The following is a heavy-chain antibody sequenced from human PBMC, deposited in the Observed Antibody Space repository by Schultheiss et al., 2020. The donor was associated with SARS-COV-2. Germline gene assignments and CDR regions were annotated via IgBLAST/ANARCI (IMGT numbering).Heavy chain of an antibody. J-gene: IGHJ4*02. Sequence: GGSLRLSCAASGFTFSDNAMSWVRQAPGKGLEWVSGIGGGRGDRYYADSVRGRFAISRDNSRNTVSLQMNSLRAEDTAVYYCAKDPYYDILTGYSYWGQGTLVTVSS. D-gene: IGHD3-9*01. CDR2: IGGGRGDR. V-gene: IGHV3-23*01. CDR3: AKDPYYDILTGYSY. CDR1: GFTFSDNA.